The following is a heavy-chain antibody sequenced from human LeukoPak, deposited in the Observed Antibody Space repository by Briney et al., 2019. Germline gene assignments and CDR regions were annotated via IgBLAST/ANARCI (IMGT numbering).Heavy chain of an antibody. CDR3: ASDDSPCSSSWYIDY. CDR2: IWYDGSNK. V-gene: IGHV3-33*01. Sequence: GGSLRLSCAASGFTFSSYGMHWVRQAPGKGLEWVAVIWYDGSNKYYADSVKGRFTISRDNSKNTLYLQMNSLRAEDTAVYYCASDDSPCSSSWYIDYWGQGTLVTVSS. CDR1: GFTFSSYG. D-gene: IGHD6-13*01. J-gene: IGHJ4*02.